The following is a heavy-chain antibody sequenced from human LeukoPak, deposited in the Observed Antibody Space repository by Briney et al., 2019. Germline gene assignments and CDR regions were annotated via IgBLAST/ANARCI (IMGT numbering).Heavy chain of an antibody. CDR1: GYTFTRYY. D-gene: IGHD3-10*01. V-gene: IGHV1-46*01. CDR3: ARGPSITMVRGGQWYYYMDV. CDR2: INPSGGST. J-gene: IGHJ6*03. Sequence: ASVKVSCKASGYTFTRYYMHWVRQAPGQGLEWMGIINPSGGSTNYAQKFQGRVTMTRDTSTNTVYMELSSLRSEDPAVYYCARGPSITMVRGGQWYYYMDVWGKGTTVTISS.